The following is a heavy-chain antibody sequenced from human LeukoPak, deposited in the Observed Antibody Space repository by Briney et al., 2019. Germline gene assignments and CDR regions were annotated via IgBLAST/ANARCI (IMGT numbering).Heavy chain of an antibody. Sequence: GGSLRLSCAASGFTFSSYSMNWVRQAPGKGLEWVSSISSSSSYIYYADSVKGRFTISRDNAKNSLYLQMNSLRAEDTAVYYCARSVVVRGVIKSEEFDYWGQGTLVTVSS. J-gene: IGHJ4*02. V-gene: IGHV3-21*01. CDR2: ISSSSSYI. CDR3: ARSVVVRGVIKSEEFDY. CDR1: GFTFSSYS. D-gene: IGHD3-10*01.